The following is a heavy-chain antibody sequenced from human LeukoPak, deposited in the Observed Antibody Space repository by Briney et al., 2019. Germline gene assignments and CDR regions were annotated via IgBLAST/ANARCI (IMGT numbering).Heavy chain of an antibody. CDR3: ARQSNVDTAMITYYYYGMDV. CDR1: GGSISSGGYS. V-gene: IGHV4-30-2*03. J-gene: IGHJ6*02. CDR2: IYHSGST. D-gene: IGHD5-18*01. Sequence: SETLSLTCAVSGGSISSGGYSWSWIRQPPGKGLEWIGYIYHSGSTYYNPSLKSRVTISVDTSKNQFSLKLSSVTAADTAVYYCARQSNVDTAMITYYYYGMDVWGQGTTVTVSS.